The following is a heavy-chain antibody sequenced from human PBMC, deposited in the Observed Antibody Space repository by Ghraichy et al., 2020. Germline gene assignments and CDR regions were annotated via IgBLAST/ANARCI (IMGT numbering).Heavy chain of an antibody. CDR1: GFTFSSYS. CDR3: ARGFTVVRVYYYDGMDV. Sequence: GGSLRLSCVGSGFTFSSYSMNWVRQSPGKGLEWVSYITSSSRTKSYADSVKGRFTISRDNAQNSLYLQMNSLRDEDTAVYYCARGFTVVRVYYYDGMDVWGQGTTVTVSS. J-gene: IGHJ6*02. V-gene: IGHV3-48*02. CDR2: ITSSSRTK. D-gene: IGHD4-23*01.